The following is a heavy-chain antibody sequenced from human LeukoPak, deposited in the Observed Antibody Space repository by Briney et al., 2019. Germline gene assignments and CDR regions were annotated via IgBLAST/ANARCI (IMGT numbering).Heavy chain of an antibody. CDR1: GGSISSYY. J-gene: IGHJ4*02. V-gene: IGHV4-59*01. CDR2: IYYSGST. Sequence: PSETLSLTCTVSGGSISSYYWSRIRQPPGKGLEWIGYIYYSGSTNYNPSLKSRVTISVDTSKNQFSLKLSSVTAADTAVYYCARDFMGSSSWYYFDYWGQGTLVTVSS. CDR3: ARDFMGSSSWYYFDY. D-gene: IGHD6-13*01.